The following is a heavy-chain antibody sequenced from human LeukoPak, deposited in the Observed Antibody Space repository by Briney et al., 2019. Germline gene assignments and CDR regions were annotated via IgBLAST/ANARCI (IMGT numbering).Heavy chain of an antibody. Sequence: SETLSLTCTVSGGSISSGSYYWSWIRQPAGKVREWIGRIYTSGSTNYNPSLKSRVTISVDTSKNQFSLKLSSVTAADTAVYYCAREYYDSSLATQYFQHWGQGTLVTVSS. CDR3: AREYYDSSLATQYFQH. CDR1: GGSISSGSYY. CDR2: IYTSGST. D-gene: IGHD3-22*01. J-gene: IGHJ1*01. V-gene: IGHV4-61*02.